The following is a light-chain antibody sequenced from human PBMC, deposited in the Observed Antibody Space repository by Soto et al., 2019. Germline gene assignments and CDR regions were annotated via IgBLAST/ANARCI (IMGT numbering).Light chain of an antibody. J-gene: IGLJ3*02. CDR3: CSYAGSSTSWV. CDR1: SSDAGNYNF. CDR2: EDS. V-gene: IGLV2-23*01. Sequence: QSALTQPASVSGSPGQLIAISCTGTSSDAGNYNFVSWYQQHPGKAPKVIIYEDSTRPSGVSNRISGSKSGNTASLTISGLQAEDEADYYCCSYAGSSTSWVFGGGTKVTVL.